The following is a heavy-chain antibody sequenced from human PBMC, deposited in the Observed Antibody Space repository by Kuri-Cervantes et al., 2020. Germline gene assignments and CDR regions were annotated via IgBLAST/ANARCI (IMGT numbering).Heavy chain of an antibody. CDR1: GGSFSTYY. J-gene: IGHJ4*02. CDR2: TNHRGRI. Sequence: ESLKISCAVYGGSFSTYYWSWIRQPPGKGLEWIGETNHRGRINYNPSLKSRVTISVDTSKNQFSLKLTSVTAADTAVYYCAKGTPQVDWGQGTLVTVSS. V-gene: IGHV4-34*01. CDR3: AKGTPQVD. D-gene: IGHD2-15*01.